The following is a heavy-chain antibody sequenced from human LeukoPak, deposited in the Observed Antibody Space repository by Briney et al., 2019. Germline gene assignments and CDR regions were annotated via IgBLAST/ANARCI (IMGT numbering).Heavy chain of an antibody. CDR1: GGSISSGDYY. CDR3: ATGGSGSYAFDI. D-gene: IGHD1-26*01. J-gene: IGHJ3*02. CDR2: IYYSGST. Sequence: SQTLSLTCTVSGGSISSGDYYWRWIRQPPGKGLEWIGYIYYSGSTYYNPSLKSRVTISVDTSKNQFSLKLSSVTAADTAVYYCATGGSGSYAFDIWGQGTMVTVSS. V-gene: IGHV4-30-4*08.